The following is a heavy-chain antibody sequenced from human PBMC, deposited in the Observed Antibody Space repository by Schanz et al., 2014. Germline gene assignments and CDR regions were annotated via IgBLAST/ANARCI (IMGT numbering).Heavy chain of an antibody. V-gene: IGHV4-39*01. J-gene: IGHJ6*02. Sequence: QLQLQESGPGLVKPSETLSLTCTVSGGSISSSSYYWGWIRQPPGKGLEWIGSIYYSGSTYYNPPLKSRVTIPEDTPKTQFPLKLTFVTAADTAVYYCARHSGYYYYYGMDVWGQGTTVTVSS. CDR1: GGSISSSSYY. CDR3: ARHSGYYYYYGMDV. CDR2: IYYSGST.